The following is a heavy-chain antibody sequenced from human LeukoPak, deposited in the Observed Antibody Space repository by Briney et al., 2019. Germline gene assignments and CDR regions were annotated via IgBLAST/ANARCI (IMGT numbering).Heavy chain of an antibody. J-gene: IGHJ5*02. CDR1: GYTFTGYY. V-gene: IGHV1-2*06. CDR2: INPNSGGT. Sequence: ASVKVSCKASGYTFTGYYLHWVRQAPGQGLEWMGRINPNSGGTNYAQKFQDRVTMTRDTSISTAYMDLSRLRSDDTAVYYCARDKVDCSGGSCYSRGNWFDPWGQGTLVTVSS. CDR3: ARDKVDCSGGSCYSRGNWFDP. D-gene: IGHD2-15*01.